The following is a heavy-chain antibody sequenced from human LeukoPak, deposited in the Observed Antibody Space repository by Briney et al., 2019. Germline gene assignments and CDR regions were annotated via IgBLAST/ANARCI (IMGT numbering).Heavy chain of an antibody. D-gene: IGHD3-10*01. CDR2: ISGSGGST. V-gene: IGHV3-23*01. Sequence: GGSLRLSCAASGFTFSSYAMSWVRQAPGKGLEWVSAISGSGGSTYYADSVKGRFTISRDNSKNTLYLQMNSLRAEDTAVYYCYGSGSYTNPPHIDYWGQGTLVTVSS. CDR1: GFTFSSYA. CDR3: YGSGSYTNPPHIDY. J-gene: IGHJ4*02.